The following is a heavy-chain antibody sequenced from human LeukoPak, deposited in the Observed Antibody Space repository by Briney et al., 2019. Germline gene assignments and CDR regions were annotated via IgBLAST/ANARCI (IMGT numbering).Heavy chain of an antibody. Sequence: GASVTVSCKASGYTFTSYDINWVRQATGQGLEWMGWMNPNSGNTGYAQKFQGRVTMTRNTSISTAYMELSSLRSEDTAVYYCARGSDDFWSGQNWFDPWGQGTLVTVSS. D-gene: IGHD3-3*01. CDR2: MNPNSGNT. CDR1: GYTFTSYD. J-gene: IGHJ5*02. CDR3: ARGSDDFWSGQNWFDP. V-gene: IGHV1-8*01.